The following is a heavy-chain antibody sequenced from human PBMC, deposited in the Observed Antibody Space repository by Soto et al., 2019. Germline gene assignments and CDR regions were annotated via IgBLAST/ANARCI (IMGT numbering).Heavy chain of an antibody. Sequence: GGSLRLSCAASGMTLSAYWMHWVRQVPGQGLVWVSRISTDGRSTTYADSVKGRFTIARDNGKNMLYLQMDSLRAEDTAVYYCARDSGYGSVNSVNHYLDYWGHGTLVTVSS. D-gene: IGHD3-10*01. V-gene: IGHV3-74*01. CDR2: ISTDGRST. CDR1: GMTLSAYW. CDR3: ARDSGYGSVNSVNHYLDY. J-gene: IGHJ4*01.